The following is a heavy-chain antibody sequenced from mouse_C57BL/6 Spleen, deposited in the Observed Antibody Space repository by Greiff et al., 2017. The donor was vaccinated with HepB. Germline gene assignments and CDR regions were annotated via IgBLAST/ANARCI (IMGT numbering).Heavy chain of an antibody. CDR2: IDPSDSYT. D-gene: IGHD1-1*01. CDR1: GYTFTSYW. CDR3: ALLRGYFDY. Sequence: VQLQQPGAELVMPGASVKLSCKASGYTFTSYWMHWVKQRPGQGLEWIGEIDPSDSYTNYNQKFKGKSTLTVDKSSSTAYMQLSSLTSEDSAVYYCALLRGYFDYWGQGTTLTVSS. V-gene: IGHV1-69*01. J-gene: IGHJ2*01.